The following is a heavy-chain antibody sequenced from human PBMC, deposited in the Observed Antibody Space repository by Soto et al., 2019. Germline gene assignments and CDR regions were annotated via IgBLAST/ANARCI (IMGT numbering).Heavy chain of an antibody. D-gene: IGHD2-15*01. V-gene: IGHV3-53*01. Sequence: EVQLVESGGGLIQPGGSLRLSCAVSGFTVSNNYMSWVRQAPGKGLEGVSVIYSGGYTAYGDSVKGRFTISRDNSKNTLKLQRKRRSADDRAVYSWATLRGGGGSWGQGTLVTVSS. J-gene: IGHJ5*02. CDR3: ATLRGGGGS. CDR1: GFTVSNNY. CDR2: IYSGGYT.